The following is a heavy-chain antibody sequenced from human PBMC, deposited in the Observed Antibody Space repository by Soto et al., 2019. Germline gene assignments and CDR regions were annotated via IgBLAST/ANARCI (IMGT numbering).Heavy chain of an antibody. D-gene: IGHD3-3*01. CDR3: ARTVTYYDFWSGYYFDY. Sequence: SETLSLTCTVSGGSISSYYWSWIRQPPGKGLEWIGYIYYSGSTNYNPSLKSRVTISVDTSKNQFSLKLSSVTAADTAVYYCARTVTYYDFWSGYYFDYWGQGTLVTVSS. CDR1: GGSISSYY. CDR2: IYYSGST. J-gene: IGHJ4*02. V-gene: IGHV4-59*08.